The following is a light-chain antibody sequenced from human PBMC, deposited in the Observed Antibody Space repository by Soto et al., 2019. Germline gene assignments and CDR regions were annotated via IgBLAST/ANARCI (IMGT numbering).Light chain of an antibody. J-gene: IGLJ1*01. CDR3: QVGDINTDHYV. CDR2: YDS. CDR1: NLGSKR. Sequence: SYELTPPPSVSVAPEKTARLTCRGDNLGSKRVHWSRLKPGQDPVLVIYYDSDRPSGIPVRFSGSNSGNTATLTIHRVEAGDEAYYYCQVGDINTDHYVVGTGTKLTVL. V-gene: IGLV3-21*04.